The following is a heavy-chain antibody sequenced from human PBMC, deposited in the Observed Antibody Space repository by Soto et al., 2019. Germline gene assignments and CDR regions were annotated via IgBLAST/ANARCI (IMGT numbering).Heavy chain of an antibody. J-gene: IGHJ4*02. CDR2: SYHSGST. V-gene: IGHV4-4*02. Sequence: QVQLQESGPGLVKPSGTLSLTCAVSGDSISSSKWWMWVRQPPGKGLEWIGESYHSGSTNYNPSLKSRGTISVEKSKNQFSLKLSSVTAADTAVYFCATRRDGSGSLDQWGQGTLVTVSS. CDR3: ATRRDGSGSLDQ. D-gene: IGHD3-10*01. CDR1: GDSISSSKW.